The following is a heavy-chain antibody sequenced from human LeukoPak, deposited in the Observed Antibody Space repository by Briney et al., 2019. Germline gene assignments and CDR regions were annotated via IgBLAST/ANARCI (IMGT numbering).Heavy chain of an antibody. CDR1: GYTFTTYE. J-gene: IGHJ5*02. D-gene: IGHD2-15*01. CDR2: MNPNSGNT. V-gene: IGHV1-8*01. CDR3: ARDNSGGSTWWFDP. Sequence: ASVKVSCKASGYTFTTYEINWVRQATGQGLEWMGWMNPNSGNTVFAQKFQGRVTMTRDTSTSTVYMELSSLRSEDTAVYYCARDNSGGSTWWFDPWGQGTLVTVSS.